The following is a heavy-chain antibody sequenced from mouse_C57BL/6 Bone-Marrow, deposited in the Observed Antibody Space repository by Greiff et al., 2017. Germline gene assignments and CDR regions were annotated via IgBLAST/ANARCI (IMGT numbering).Heavy chain of an antibody. CDR3: AREDPSDGWFAY. D-gene: IGHD2-3*01. CDR2: INPNNGGT. V-gene: IGHV1-18*01. J-gene: IGHJ3*01. Sequence: VQLQQSGPALVKPGASVKIPCKASGYTFTDYNMDWVKQSHGKSLEWIGDINPNNGGTIYNQKFKGKATLTVDKSSSTAYMELRSLTSEDTAVYYCAREDPSDGWFAYWGQGTLVTVSA. CDR1: GYTFTDYN.